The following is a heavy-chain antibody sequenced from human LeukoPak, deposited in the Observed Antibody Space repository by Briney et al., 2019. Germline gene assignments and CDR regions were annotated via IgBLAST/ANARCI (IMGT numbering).Heavy chain of an antibody. D-gene: IGHD6-13*01. CDR1: GVASSGNY. CDR2: INHSGST. J-gene: IGHJ4*02. Sequence: PSETLSLTCGVYGVASSGNYWSWIRQSPGRGLEWIGEINHSGSTYYNPSLKSRVTISVDKSKNQFSLKLSSVTAADTAVYYCARKAGYFDYWGQGTLVTVSS. CDR3: ARKAGYFDY. V-gene: IGHV4-34*01.